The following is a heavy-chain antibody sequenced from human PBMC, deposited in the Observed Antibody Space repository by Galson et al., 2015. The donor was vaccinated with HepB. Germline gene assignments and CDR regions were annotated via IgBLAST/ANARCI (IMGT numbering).Heavy chain of an antibody. J-gene: IGHJ4*02. CDR1: GGTFSSYA. D-gene: IGHD6-19*01. V-gene: IGHV1-69*04. CDR3: ARVPVAGTFDY. Sequence: SVKVSCKASGGTFSSYAISWVRQAPGQGPEWMGRIIPILGIANYAQKFQGRVTITADKSTSTAYMELSSLRSEDTAVYYCARVPVAGTFDYWGQGTLVTVSS. CDR2: IIPILGIA.